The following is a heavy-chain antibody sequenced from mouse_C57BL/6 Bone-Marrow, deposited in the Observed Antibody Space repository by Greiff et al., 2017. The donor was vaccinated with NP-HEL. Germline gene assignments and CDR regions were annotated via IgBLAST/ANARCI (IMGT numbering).Heavy chain of an antibody. CDR1: GYTFTSYW. CDR3: ARRGFITSFFDV. Sequence: QVQLQQPGAELVKPGASVKMSCKASGYTFTSYWITWVKQRPGQGLEWIGDIYPGSGSTNYNEKFKSKAKLTVDTSSSTAYMQLSSLTSKDSAVYYCARRGFITSFFDVWGTGTTVTVSS. CDR2: IYPGSGST. D-gene: IGHD1-1*01. J-gene: IGHJ1*03. V-gene: IGHV1-55*01.